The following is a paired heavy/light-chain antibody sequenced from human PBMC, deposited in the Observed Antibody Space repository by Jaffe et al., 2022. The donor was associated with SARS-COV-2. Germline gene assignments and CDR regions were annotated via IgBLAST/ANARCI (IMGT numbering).Light chain of an antibody. V-gene: IGKV2-24*01. CDR1: QSLVHSDGNTY. Sequence: EIVMTQTPLSSPVTLGQPASISCRSSQSLVHSDGNTYLSWLQQRPGQPPRLLIYTISNRFSGVPDRFSGSGAGTDFTLKISRVEAEDVGIYYCMQVTQIPYTFGQGTKLEIK. CDR2: TIS. J-gene: IGKJ2*01. CDR3: MQVTQIPYT.
Heavy chain of an antibody. Sequence: QVQLVESGGGEVQPGRSLRLSCVASGFTFTRYAMHWVRQAPGKGLEWVTVISSDGSKRFYADSVKGRFTISRDNSKNALYLQMNSLRAEDTAVYYCARDCCSGNEGWGPGNWGQGTQVSVSS. CDR3: ARDCCSGNEGWGPGN. D-gene: IGHD5-12*01. CDR2: ISSDGSKR. CDR1: GFTFTRYA. V-gene: IGHV3-30*04. J-gene: IGHJ4*02.